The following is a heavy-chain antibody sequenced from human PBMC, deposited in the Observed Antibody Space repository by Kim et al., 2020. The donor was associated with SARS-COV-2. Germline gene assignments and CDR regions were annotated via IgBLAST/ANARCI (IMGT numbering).Heavy chain of an antibody. D-gene: IGHD2-21*01. V-gene: IGHV6-1*01. J-gene: IGHJ5*02. Sequence: YAVSVKGRITIKSDTTKNQFSLQLSSVTPEDTAVYYCARDQLHPQGWFDPWGQGTLVTVSS. CDR3: ARDQLHPQGWFDP.